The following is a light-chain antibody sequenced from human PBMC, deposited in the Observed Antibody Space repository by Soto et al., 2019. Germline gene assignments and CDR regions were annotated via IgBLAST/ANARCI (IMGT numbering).Light chain of an antibody. CDR1: QTISSW. CDR3: QQYENYWT. Sequence: DIQMTQSPFTLSASVGDRVTLTCRASQTISSWLAWYQQVPGKAPKFLIYDASNLESGVPSRFSGSGSGTEFTLTISSLQPEDFAVYYCQQYENYWTFGQGTKVDIK. CDR2: DAS. V-gene: IGKV1-5*01. J-gene: IGKJ1*01.